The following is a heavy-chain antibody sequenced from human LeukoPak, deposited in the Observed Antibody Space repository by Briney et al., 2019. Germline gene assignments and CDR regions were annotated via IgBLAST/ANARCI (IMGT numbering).Heavy chain of an antibody. CDR3: AKVDRYYDISGYPDY. CDR2: IWYDGRNK. V-gene: IGHV3-33*06. CDR1: GFTLSNFG. Sequence: PGGSLRLSCVASGFTLSNFGMHWVRQAPGKGLEWVAVIWYDGRNKYYADSVKGRFTISRDSSENTLYLQMNSLRADDTAVYYCAKVDRYYDISGYPDYWGQGTLVTVSS. J-gene: IGHJ4*02. D-gene: IGHD3-22*01.